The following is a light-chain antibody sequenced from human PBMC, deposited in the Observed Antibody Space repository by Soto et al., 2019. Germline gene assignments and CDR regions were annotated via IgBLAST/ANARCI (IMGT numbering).Light chain of an antibody. CDR2: AAT. Sequence: DIQMTQSPSSLSASVGDRVAITCRASQGIDNKLAWFQQKPGSAPKSLLYAATSLQSGVPPRFRGSGSGPGFTLTINSLQPEDFATYYCQQYYTCPLMFGQGTKVDI. CDR3: QQYYTCPLM. CDR1: QGIDNK. J-gene: IGKJ1*01. V-gene: IGKV1-16*01.